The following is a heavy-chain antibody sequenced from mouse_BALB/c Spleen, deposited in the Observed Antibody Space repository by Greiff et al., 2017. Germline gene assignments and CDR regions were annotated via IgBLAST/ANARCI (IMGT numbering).Heavy chain of an antibody. CDR3: AREYGPWFAY. Sequence: VQLVESGPGLVAPSQSLSITCTVSGFSLTSYGVHWVRQPPGKGLEWLGVIWAGGSTNYNSALMSRLSISKDNSKSQVFLKMNSLQTDDTAMYYCAREYGPWFAYWGQGTLVTVSA. D-gene: IGHD2-10*02. J-gene: IGHJ3*01. CDR1: GFSLTSYG. CDR2: IWAGGST. V-gene: IGHV2-9*02.